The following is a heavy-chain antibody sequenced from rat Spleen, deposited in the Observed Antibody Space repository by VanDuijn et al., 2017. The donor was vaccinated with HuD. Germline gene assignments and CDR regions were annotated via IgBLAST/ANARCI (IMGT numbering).Heavy chain of an antibody. D-gene: IGHD1-4*01. CDR2: ISYDGHSA. CDR3: TAHGNRVSRFAY. Sequence: EVQLVESGGGLVQPGRSLKLSCAASGFTFSNYGMAWVRQAPTKGLEWVTTISYDGHSAYYRGSVKGRFTCSRDNAEGTLYLQMDSLRSEDTATYYCTAHGNRVSRFAYWGQGTLVTVSS. J-gene: IGHJ3*01. V-gene: IGHV5-29*01. CDR1: GFTFSNYG.